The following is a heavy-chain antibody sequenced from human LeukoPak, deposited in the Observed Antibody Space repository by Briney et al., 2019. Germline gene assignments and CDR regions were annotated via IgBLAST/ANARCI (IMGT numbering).Heavy chain of an antibody. Sequence: SETLSLTCTVSGDSISSGDNYWSWIRQPPGKGLEWIGYIHYSGSTYYNPSLKSRVIISGDMFKNQFSLTLNSLTAADSAMYYCARAAAGTNSWYYFDYWGQGTLVTVSS. J-gene: IGHJ4*02. D-gene: IGHD6-19*01. V-gene: IGHV4-30-4*01. CDR2: IHYSGST. CDR3: ARAAAGTNSWYYFDY. CDR1: GDSISSGDNY.